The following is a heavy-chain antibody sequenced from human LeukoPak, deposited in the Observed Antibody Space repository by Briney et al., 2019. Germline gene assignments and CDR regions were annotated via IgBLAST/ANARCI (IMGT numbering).Heavy chain of an antibody. CDR1: GYTFTSYD. D-gene: IGHD3-10*01. CDR2: MNPNSGNT. Sequence: ASVKVSCKASGYTFTSYDINWVRQATGQGLEWMGWMNPNSGNTGYAQKFQGRVTMTRNTSISTAYMELSSLRSEDTAVYCCARDGALWFGESSIWGQGTMVTVSS. CDR3: ARDGALWFGESSI. V-gene: IGHV1-8*01. J-gene: IGHJ3*02.